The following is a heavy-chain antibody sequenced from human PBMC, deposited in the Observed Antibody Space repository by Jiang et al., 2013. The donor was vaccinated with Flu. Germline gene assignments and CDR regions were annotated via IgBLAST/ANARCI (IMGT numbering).Heavy chain of an antibody. J-gene: IGHJ3*02. D-gene: IGHD4-23*01. CDR2: IDWDDDK. Sequence: TLTLTCTFSGFSLSTSGMCVSWIRQPPGKALEWLARIDWDDDKYYSTSLKTRLTISKDTSKNQVVLTMTNMDPVDTATYYCARIRTYGGNPPVLNAFDIWGQGTMVTVSS. CDR3: ARIRTYGGNPPVLNAFDI. V-gene: IGHV2-70*11. CDR1: GFSLSTSGMC.